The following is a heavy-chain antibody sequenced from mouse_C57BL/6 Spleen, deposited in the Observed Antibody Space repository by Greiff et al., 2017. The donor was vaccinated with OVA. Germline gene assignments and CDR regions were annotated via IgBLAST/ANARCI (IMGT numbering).Heavy chain of an antibody. Sequence: QVHVKQSGAELVRPGTSVKVSCKASGYAFTNYLIEWVKQRPGQGLEWIGVINPGSGGTNYNEKFKGKATLTADKSSSTAYMQLSSLTSEDSAVYFCARSESDEAWFAYWGQGTLVTVSA. CDR1: GYAFTNYL. CDR2: INPGSGGT. J-gene: IGHJ3*01. V-gene: IGHV1-54*01. CDR3: ARSESDEAWFAY.